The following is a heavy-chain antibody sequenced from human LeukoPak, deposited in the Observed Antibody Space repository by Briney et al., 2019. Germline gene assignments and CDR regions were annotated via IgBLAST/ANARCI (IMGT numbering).Heavy chain of an antibody. J-gene: IGHJ5*02. CDR3: TKDPNGNYIGAFDP. CDR1: GLSFSDFA. Sequence: GGSLRLSCAGSGLSFSDFAMTWVRQAPGKGLGWVSSMTGNGGTVVYTDSVKGRFTMSRDNSKNTVYLQMNSLRAEDTALYYCTKDPNGNYIGAFDPWGLGTLVTVSS. CDR2: MTGNGGTV. D-gene: IGHD4-17*01. V-gene: IGHV3-23*01.